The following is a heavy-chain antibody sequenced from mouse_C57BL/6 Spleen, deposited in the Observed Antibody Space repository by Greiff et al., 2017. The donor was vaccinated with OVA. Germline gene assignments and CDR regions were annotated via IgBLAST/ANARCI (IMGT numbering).Heavy chain of an antibody. CDR3: ARQLRPPYFDY. V-gene: IGHV5-4*01. J-gene: IGHJ2*01. Sequence: EVQVVESGGGLVKPGGSLKLSCAASGFTFSSYAMSWVRQTPEKRLEWVATISDGGSYTYYPDNVKGRFTISRDNAKNNLYLQMSHLKSEDTAMYYCARQLRPPYFDYWGQGTTLTVSS. CDR1: GFTFSSYA. D-gene: IGHD3-2*02. CDR2: ISDGGSYT.